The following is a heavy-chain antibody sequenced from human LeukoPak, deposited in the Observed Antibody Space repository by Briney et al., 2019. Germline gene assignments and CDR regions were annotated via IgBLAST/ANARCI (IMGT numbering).Heavy chain of an antibody. CDR2: INHSGST. Sequence: PSETLSLTCAVYGGSFSGYYWSWIRQPPGKGLEWIGEINHSGSTNYNPSLKSRVTISVDTSKNQFSLKLSSVTAADTAVYYCARGAAAWSIDYWGQGTLVPVSS. J-gene: IGHJ4*02. D-gene: IGHD6-13*01. V-gene: IGHV4-34*01. CDR1: GGSFSGYY. CDR3: ARGAAAWSIDY.